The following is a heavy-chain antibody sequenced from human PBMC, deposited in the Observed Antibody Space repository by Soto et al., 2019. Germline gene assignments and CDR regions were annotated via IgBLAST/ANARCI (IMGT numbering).Heavy chain of an antibody. CDR3: ARHMEAAAGQFYYYYGMDV. V-gene: IGHV5-51*01. Sequence: PGESLKISCNGSGYSFTSHWIGWVGQMSGKGLEWMGTIYPDDSDTRYSPSFQGQVTISADKSISTAYLQWSSLKASDTAMYYCARHMEAAAGQFYYYYGMDVWGQGTTVTVSS. CDR1: GYSFTSHW. CDR2: IYPDDSDT. J-gene: IGHJ6*02. D-gene: IGHD6-13*01.